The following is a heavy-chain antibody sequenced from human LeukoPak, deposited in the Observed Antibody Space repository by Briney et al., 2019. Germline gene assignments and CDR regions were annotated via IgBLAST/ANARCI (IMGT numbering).Heavy chain of an antibody. CDR1: GGSISSSSYY. V-gene: IGHV4-39*07. CDR3: ARLAATEIHYYYYYYMDV. D-gene: IGHD2-15*01. CDR2: IYYSGST. J-gene: IGHJ6*03. Sequence: PSETLSLTCTVSGGSISSSSYYWGWIRQPPGKGLEWIGSIYYSGSTYYNPSLKSRVTISVDTSKNQFSLKLSFVTAADTAVYYCARLAATEIHYYYYYYMDVWGKGTTVTVSS.